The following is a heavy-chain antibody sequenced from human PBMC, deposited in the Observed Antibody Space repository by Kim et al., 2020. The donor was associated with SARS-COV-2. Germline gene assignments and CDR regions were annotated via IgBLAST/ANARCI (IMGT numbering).Heavy chain of an antibody. CDR2: ISGSGGST. D-gene: IGHD3-22*01. CDR1: GFTFSSYA. V-gene: IGHV3-23*01. Sequence: GGSLRLSCAASGFTFSSYAMSWVRQAPGKGLEWVSAISGSGGSTYYADSVKGRFTISRDNSKNTLYLQMNSLRAEDTAVYYCAKKSERWYYYDSSGYTDYWGQGTLVTVSS. CDR3: AKKSERWYYYDSSGYTDY. J-gene: IGHJ4*02.